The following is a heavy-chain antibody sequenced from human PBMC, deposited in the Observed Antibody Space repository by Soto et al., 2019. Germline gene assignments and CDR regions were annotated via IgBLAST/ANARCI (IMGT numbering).Heavy chain of an antibody. Sequence: PSEPLSLTCPVSVGSISSSSYYWGVLHQAPGKGLEWIGSIYYSVSTYYNPSLKSRVTISVDTSKNQFSLKLSSVTAADTAVYYCARTSGDYGPEYFDYWGQGTLVTVSS. J-gene: IGHJ4*02. V-gene: IGHV4-39*01. CDR3: ARTSGDYGPEYFDY. CDR2: IYYSVST. CDR1: VGSISSSSYY. D-gene: IGHD4-17*01.